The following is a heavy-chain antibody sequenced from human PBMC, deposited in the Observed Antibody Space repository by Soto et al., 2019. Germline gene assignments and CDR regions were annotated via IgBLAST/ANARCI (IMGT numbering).Heavy chain of an antibody. V-gene: IGHV1-18*01. CDR1: GYSFTNYG. CDR2: ISAYNGNT. CDR3: ARDRGVAPPVAGNTHYYYYMDV. D-gene: IGHD6-19*01. J-gene: IGHJ6*03. Sequence: QDQLVQSGVEVKKPGASVKVSCKASGYSFTNYGITWVRQAPGQGFEWMGWISAYNGNTNYEQKFQSRVTMTTAASTSTAYLELRRLRSDDTAVYYCARDRGVAPPVAGNTHYYYYMDVWGKGTTVTVSS.